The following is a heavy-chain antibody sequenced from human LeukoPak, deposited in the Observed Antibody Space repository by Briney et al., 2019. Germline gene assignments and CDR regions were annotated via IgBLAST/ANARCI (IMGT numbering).Heavy chain of an antibody. CDR3: ARAPHYYGSRFDP. CDR2: INHSGST. J-gene: IGHJ5*02. D-gene: IGHD3-10*01. V-gene: IGHV4-34*01. Sequence: SETLSLTCAVYGGSFSGYYWSWIRQPPGKGLEWIGEINHSGSTNYNPSLKSRVTISVGTSKNQFSLKLSSVTAADTAVYYCARAPHYYGSRFDPWGQGTLVTVSS. CDR1: GGSFSGYY.